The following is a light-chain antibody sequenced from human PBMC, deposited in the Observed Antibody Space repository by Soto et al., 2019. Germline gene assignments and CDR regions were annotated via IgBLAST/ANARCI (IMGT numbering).Light chain of an antibody. J-gene: IGKJ2*01. CDR1: QSICTF. CDR3: QQSKSYTYT. Sequence: DLMMTQSPSALSASVGDRVTNTCLASQSICTFLAWYQQKPGNSPNLLIYYASNLKSGVPSRFGGSGSGKEFGLTNSLMQADDFATNNCQQSKSYTYTFDRGTTLEIK. CDR2: YAS. V-gene: IGKV1-5*01.